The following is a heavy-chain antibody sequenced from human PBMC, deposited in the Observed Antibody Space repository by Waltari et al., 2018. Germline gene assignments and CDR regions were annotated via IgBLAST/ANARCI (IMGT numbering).Heavy chain of an antibody. CDR3: ARGPHRNRLEVKNNNYGMDV. Sequence: QVQLQQWGAGLLKPSETLSLTCAVYGGSFSGYYRNWFRQPPGKGLEWIGEINHRGSTNYNPSLKSRVTTSVDTSKKQVSLKLSSVTAADTAVYYCARGPHRNRLEVKNNNYGMDVWGQGTTVTVSS. V-gene: IGHV4-34*01. J-gene: IGHJ6*02. D-gene: IGHD2-21*01. CDR2: INHRGST. CDR1: GGSFSGYY.